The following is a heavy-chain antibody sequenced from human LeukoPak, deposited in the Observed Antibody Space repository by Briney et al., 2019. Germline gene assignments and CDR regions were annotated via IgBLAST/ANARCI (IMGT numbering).Heavy chain of an antibody. J-gene: IGHJ2*01. CDR1: GFTFSGSA. Sequence: QSGGSLRLPCAASGFTFSGSAMHWVRQASGKGLEWVGRIRSKANSYATAYAASVKGRFTISRDDSKNTAYLQMNSLKTEDTAVYYCTRPISYYDSSGYYPSSYFDLWGRGTLVTVSS. CDR3: TRPISYYDSSGYYPSSYFDL. D-gene: IGHD3-22*01. V-gene: IGHV3-73*01. CDR2: IRSKANSYAT.